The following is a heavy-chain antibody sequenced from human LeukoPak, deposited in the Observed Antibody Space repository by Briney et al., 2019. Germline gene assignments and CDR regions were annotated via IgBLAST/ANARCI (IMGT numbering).Heavy chain of an antibody. D-gene: IGHD6-19*01. CDR2: IGGNGGSA. Sequence: GGSLRLSRAASGFTFSSYAMSWVRQAPGKGLEWVSSIGGNGGSANYADPVRGRFTISRHNSKNTLYLQMNSLRAEDTALYYCAKEGRSGWSRYFQQWGQGTLVSVSS. CDR1: GFTFSSYA. J-gene: IGHJ1*01. CDR3: AKEGRSGWSRYFQQ. V-gene: IGHV3-23*01.